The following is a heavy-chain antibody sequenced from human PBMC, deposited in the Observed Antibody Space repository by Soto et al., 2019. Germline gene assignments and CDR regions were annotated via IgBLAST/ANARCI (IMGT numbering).Heavy chain of an antibody. Sequence: SERLSLTCAVSGGCISSRNWWSWVRQPPGKGLEWIGESYHSGSTNYNPSLKSRVTISVDKSKNQFSLKLSSVTAADTAVYYCARDSGAAAGPSGGYYGMDVWGQGTTVTVSS. D-gene: IGHD6-13*01. CDR2: SYHSGST. CDR3: ARDSGAAAGPSGGYYGMDV. V-gene: IGHV4-4*02. J-gene: IGHJ6*02. CDR1: GGCISSRNW.